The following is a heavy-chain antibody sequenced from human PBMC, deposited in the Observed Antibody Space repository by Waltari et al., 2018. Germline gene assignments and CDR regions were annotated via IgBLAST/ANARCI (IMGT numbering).Heavy chain of an antibody. D-gene: IGHD3-22*01. CDR1: GFTVSSTY. J-gene: IGHJ4*02. Sequence: EVQLVESGGGLIQPGGSLRLSCAASGFTVSSTYMSWVRQAPGKGLEWVSVIYSGGSTYYADSVKGRFTISRDNSKNTLYLQMNSLRAEDTAVYYCARLYDSSGYSDFDYWGQGTLVTVSS. CDR2: IYSGGST. CDR3: ARLYDSSGYSDFDY. V-gene: IGHV3-53*01.